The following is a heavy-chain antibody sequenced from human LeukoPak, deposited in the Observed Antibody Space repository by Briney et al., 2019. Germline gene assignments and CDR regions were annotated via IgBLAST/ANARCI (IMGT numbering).Heavy chain of an antibody. CDR2: TYYRSKWYD. CDR3: ARDLVTSGWYTFDY. Sequence: QTLSLTCGISDDSVSSNNGAWNWIRQSPSRGLEWVGRTYYRSKWYDDYAGSVQGRITISPDTSKNQFSLHLDSVTPEDTAVYYCARDLVTSGWYTFDYWGQGTLVTVSS. CDR1: DDSVSSNNGA. V-gene: IGHV6-1*01. J-gene: IGHJ4*02. D-gene: IGHD6-19*01.